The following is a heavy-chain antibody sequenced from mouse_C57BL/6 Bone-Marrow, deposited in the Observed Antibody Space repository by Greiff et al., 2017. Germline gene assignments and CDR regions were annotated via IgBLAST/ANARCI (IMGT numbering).Heavy chain of an antibody. Sequence: QVQLQQSGPELVKPGASVKISCKASGYAFSSSWMNWVKQRPGKGLEWIGRIYPGDGDTNYNGKFKGKATLTADKSSSTAYMQLSSLTSEDSAVYFCARREDDGYYVPFAYWGQGTLVTVSA. D-gene: IGHD2-3*01. CDR3: ARREDDGYYVPFAY. J-gene: IGHJ3*01. V-gene: IGHV1-82*01. CDR2: IYPGDGDT. CDR1: GYAFSSSW.